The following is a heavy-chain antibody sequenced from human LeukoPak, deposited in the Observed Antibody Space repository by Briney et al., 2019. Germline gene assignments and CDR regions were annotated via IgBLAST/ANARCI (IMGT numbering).Heavy chain of an antibody. CDR1: GFTFSSYA. D-gene: IGHD1-20*01. Sequence: GGSLRLSCAASGFTFSSYAMTWVRQAPGKGLEWVSAISASGGSTYYADSVKGRFTISRDNSKNTLYLQMNSLRAEDTAVYFCAKDEEVTGTNLGLTLDAFDIWGQGTMVTVSS. V-gene: IGHV3-23*01. CDR3: AKDEEVTGTNLGLTLDAFDI. J-gene: IGHJ3*02. CDR2: ISASGGST.